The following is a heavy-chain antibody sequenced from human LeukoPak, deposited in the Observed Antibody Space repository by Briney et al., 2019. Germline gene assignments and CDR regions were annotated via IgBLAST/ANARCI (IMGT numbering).Heavy chain of an antibody. D-gene: IGHD3-10*01. Sequence: SETLSLTCTVSGGSINSGDYYWTWIRQPPGKGLEWIGYIYYSGSTYYHPSLKSRVIISIDTSENQFSLKLSSVTAADTAVYYCARVRYYTSGTYYNVVDYWGQGTLVTVSS. CDR1: GGSINSGDYY. V-gene: IGHV4-30-4*01. CDR3: ARVRYYTSGTYYNVVDY. J-gene: IGHJ4*02. CDR2: IYYSGST.